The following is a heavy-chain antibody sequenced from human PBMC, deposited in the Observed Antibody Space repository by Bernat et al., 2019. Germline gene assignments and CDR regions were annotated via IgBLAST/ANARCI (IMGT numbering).Heavy chain of an antibody. V-gene: IGHV1-3*01. Sequence: QVQLVQSGAEVKKPGASVKVSCKASGYTFTSYAMHWVRQAPGQRLEWMGWINAGNGNTKYSQKFQGRVTITRDTSASTAYMELSSLRSEDTAVYYCARSIAAADFDYYYYYYGMDVWGQGTTVTVSS. D-gene: IGHD6-13*01. CDR3: ARSIAAADFDYYYYYYGMDV. J-gene: IGHJ6*02. CDR1: GYTFTSYA. CDR2: INAGNGNT.